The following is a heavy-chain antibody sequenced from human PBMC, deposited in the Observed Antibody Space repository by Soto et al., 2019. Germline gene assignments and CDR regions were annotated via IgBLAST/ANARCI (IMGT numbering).Heavy chain of an antibody. J-gene: IGHJ4*02. D-gene: IGHD3-22*01. CDR3: AKSRYSDSSGDFYDY. Sequence: EVQLLESGGGLVQPGGSLSLSCAASAFTFNNYAMSWIRQAPGKGLEWVSGIGGSGRTTYYADSVKGRFTISRDNSNNTLFLQMNSLRAEDTAVYYCAKSRYSDSSGDFYDYWGQGTLVTVSS. CDR2: IGGSGRTT. V-gene: IGHV3-23*01. CDR1: AFTFNNYA.